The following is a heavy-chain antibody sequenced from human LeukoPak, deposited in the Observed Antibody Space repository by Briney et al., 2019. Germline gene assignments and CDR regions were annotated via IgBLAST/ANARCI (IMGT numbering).Heavy chain of an antibody. Sequence: GGSLRLSCAASGFTFSSYAMSWVRQAPGKGLEWVSAISGSGGSTYYADSVKGRFTISRDNSKNTLYLQMNSLRAEDTAVYYCAKDLQDIVVVVAANGAPDAFDIWGQGTMVTVSS. CDR2: ISGSGGST. V-gene: IGHV3-23*01. D-gene: IGHD2-15*01. J-gene: IGHJ3*02. CDR1: GFTFSSYA. CDR3: AKDLQDIVVVVAANGAPDAFDI.